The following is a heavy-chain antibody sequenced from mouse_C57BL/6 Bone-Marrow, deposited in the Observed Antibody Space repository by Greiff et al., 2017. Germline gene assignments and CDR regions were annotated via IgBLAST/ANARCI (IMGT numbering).Heavy chain of an antibody. CDR1: GYHFTSYW. Sequence: QVQLKQPGAELVKPGASVKMSCKASGYHFTSYWITWVKQRPGQGLEWIGDIYPGSGSTNYNEKFKSKATLTVDPSSSPAYMQLSSLTSEDSAVYNWADAMDYWGQGTSVTVSS. J-gene: IGHJ4*01. V-gene: IGHV1-55*01. CDR3: ADAMDY. CDR2: IYPGSGST.